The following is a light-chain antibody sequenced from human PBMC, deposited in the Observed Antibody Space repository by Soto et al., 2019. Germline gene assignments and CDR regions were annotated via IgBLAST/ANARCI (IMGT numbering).Light chain of an antibody. Sequence: EIVMTQSPATLSLSPGERATLSCRASQSVSSILAWYQQKPGQAPRLLIYGASTRATGIPARFSGSGSGTEFTLTISSLQSEDFVVYYCQQYNNSPLTFGQGTKVEIK. CDR2: GAS. CDR1: QSVSSI. V-gene: IGKV3-15*01. J-gene: IGKJ1*01. CDR3: QQYNNSPLT.